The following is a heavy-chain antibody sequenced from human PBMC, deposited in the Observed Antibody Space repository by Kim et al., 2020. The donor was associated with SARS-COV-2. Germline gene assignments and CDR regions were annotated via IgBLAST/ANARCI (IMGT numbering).Heavy chain of an antibody. J-gene: IGHJ4*02. CDR2: LCWFSGSI. CDR1: GFTFDDYA. D-gene: IGHD3-9*01. Sequence: GGSLRLSCAASGFTFDDYAMHWVRQAPGKGLELVSGLCWFSGSICYADSVKGRFTISRDNAKNSLYLQMDSLRADDTALYYCAKDFGLYYDILTGFDYWGQGTLVTVPS. V-gene: IGHV3-9*01. CDR3: AKDFGLYYDILTGFDY.